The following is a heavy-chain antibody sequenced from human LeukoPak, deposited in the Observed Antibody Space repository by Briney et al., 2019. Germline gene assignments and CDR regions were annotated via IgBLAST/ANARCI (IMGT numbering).Heavy chain of an antibody. CDR3: ARDSGGGIAARAWFDP. D-gene: IGHD6-6*01. CDR2: ISGGGGST. J-gene: IGHJ5*02. Sequence: GGSLRLSCAASGFTFSSDAMSWVRQAPGKGLEWVSAISGGGGSTYYAVSVKGRFTISRDNAKNSVYLQMNSLRAEDTAVYYCARDSGGGIAARAWFDPWGQGTLVTVSS. CDR1: GFTFSSDA. V-gene: IGHV3-23*01.